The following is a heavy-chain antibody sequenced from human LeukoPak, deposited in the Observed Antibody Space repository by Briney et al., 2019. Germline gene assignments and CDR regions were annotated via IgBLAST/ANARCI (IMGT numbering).Heavy chain of an antibody. Sequence: ASVKVSSKASRDTFIIYYMHRGRPTPGQGRERMGLINLSGGGTSYPQKLQGRVTMTRDTSISSAYMGLSRLTSDDTAVYYWARGRSDYYLDSWGQDTLVTVSS. D-gene: IGHD3-22*01. J-gene: IGHJ1*01. V-gene: IGHV1-2*06. CDR2: INLSGGGT. CDR1: RDTFIIYY. CDR3: ARGRSDYYLDS.